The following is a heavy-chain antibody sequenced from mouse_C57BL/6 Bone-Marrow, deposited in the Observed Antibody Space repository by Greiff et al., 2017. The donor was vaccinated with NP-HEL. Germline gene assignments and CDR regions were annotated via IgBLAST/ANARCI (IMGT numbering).Heavy chain of an antibody. V-gene: IGHV1-81*01. Sequence: VQLQQSGAELARPGASVKLSCKASGYTFTSYGISWVKQRTGQGLEWIGEIYPRSGNTYYNEKFKGKATLTADKSSSTAYMELRSLTSEDSAVYFCARSDYYGSSDAMDYWGQGTSVTVSS. D-gene: IGHD1-1*01. J-gene: IGHJ4*01. CDR3: ARSDYYGSSDAMDY. CDR1: GYTFTSYG. CDR2: IYPRSGNT.